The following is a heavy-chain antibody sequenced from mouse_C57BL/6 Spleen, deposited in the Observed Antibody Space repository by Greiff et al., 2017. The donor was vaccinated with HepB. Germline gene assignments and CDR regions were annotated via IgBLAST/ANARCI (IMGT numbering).Heavy chain of an antibody. Sequence: QVQLQQPGAELVMPGASVKLSCKASGYTFTSYWMHWVKQRPGQGLEWIGEIDPSDSYTNYNQKFKGKSTLTVDKSSSTAYMQLSSLTSEDSAVYYCARRANLLDYWGQGTTLTVSS. CDR3: ARRANLLDY. V-gene: IGHV1-69*01. CDR2: IDPSDSYT. D-gene: IGHD3-1*01. CDR1: GYTFTSYW. J-gene: IGHJ2*01.